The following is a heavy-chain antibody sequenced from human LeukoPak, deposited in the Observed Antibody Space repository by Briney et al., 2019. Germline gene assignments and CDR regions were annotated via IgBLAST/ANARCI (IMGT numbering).Heavy chain of an antibody. D-gene: IGHD6-25*01. Sequence: PSETLSLTCTVSGGSISSYYWSWIRQPPGKGLEWIGYIYYSGGTNYNPSLKSRVTISVDTSKNQFSLKLSSVTAADTAVYYCARAHAGYSSACDYWGQGTLVTVSS. CDR1: GGSISSYY. V-gene: IGHV4-59*01. CDR3: ARAHAGYSSACDY. J-gene: IGHJ4*02. CDR2: IYYSGGT.